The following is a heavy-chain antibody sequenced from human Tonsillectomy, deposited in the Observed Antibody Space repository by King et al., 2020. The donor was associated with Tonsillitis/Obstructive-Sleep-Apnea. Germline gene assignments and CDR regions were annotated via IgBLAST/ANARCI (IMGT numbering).Heavy chain of an antibody. V-gene: IGHV4-34*01. CDR1: GGSFSGYY. Sequence: HVQLQQWGAGLLKPSETLSLTCAVYGGSFSGYYWSWIRQPPGKGLEWIGEINHSGSTNYNPSLKSRVTISVDTSKNQFSLKLSSVTAADTAVYYCARGPNYSSSWYNYWGQGTLVTVSS. J-gene: IGHJ4*02. D-gene: IGHD6-13*01. CDR2: INHSGST. CDR3: ARGPNYSSSWYNY.